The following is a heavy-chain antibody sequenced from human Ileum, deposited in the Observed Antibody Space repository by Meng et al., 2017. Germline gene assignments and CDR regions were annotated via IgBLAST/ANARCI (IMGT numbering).Heavy chain of an antibody. CDR3: ARSSTSPASYFFDY. Sequence: SGPIPGKPSETLSSPCTVSGGSVSSGSSYWSWIRQPPGKGLEWIGHIYYSGSTNYNPSLKSRVTISVDMSKNQFSLKLNSVTAADTAIYFCARSSTSPASYFFDYWGQGTLVTVSS. J-gene: IGHJ4*02. V-gene: IGHV4-61*01. CDR1: GGSVSSGSSY. D-gene: IGHD6-6*01. CDR2: IYYSGST.